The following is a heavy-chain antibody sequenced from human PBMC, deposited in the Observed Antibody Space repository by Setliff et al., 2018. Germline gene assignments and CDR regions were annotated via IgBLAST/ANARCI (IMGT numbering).Heavy chain of an antibody. Sequence: GGSLRLSCAASGLTLSRYWMSWVRQAPGKGLEWVANIKPDGSEKYYVDSVKGRFTISRDNAKNSLYLQMNSLRAGDTAVYYCASPRGSGWSQWGQGTLVTVSS. J-gene: IGHJ4*02. CDR2: IKPDGSEK. V-gene: IGHV3-7*01. CDR3: ASPRGSGWSQ. CDR1: GLTLSRYW. D-gene: IGHD6-19*01.